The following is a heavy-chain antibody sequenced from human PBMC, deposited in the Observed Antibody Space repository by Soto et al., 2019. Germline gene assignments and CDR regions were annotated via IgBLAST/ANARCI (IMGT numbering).Heavy chain of an antibody. CDR2: INPNSGGT. D-gene: IGHD3-16*01. CDR3: ARDPIGGGAPYYCDY. CDR1: GYTFTGNY. J-gene: IGHJ4*02. Sequence: QVQLVQSGAEMKKPGASVKVSCKASGYTFTGNYMHWLRQAPGQGPEWMGWINPNSGGTNYAQKFQGRVTMTRDTSISTAYMELSRLRSDDTAVYYCARDPIGGGAPYYCDYWGQGTLVSVSS. V-gene: IGHV1-2*02.